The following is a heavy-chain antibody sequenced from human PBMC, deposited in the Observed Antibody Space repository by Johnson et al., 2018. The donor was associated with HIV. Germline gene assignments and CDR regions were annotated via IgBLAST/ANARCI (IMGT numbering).Heavy chain of an antibody. CDR2: ISNSGSSI. CDR3: ARDQKVQPSGYLDAFDI. Sequence: QVQLVESGGGLVQPGGSLRLSCAASGFTVSDHYMSWVRQAPGKGLEWVSYISNSGSSIYYADSVKGRYTITRDNAKNSLYLQMNSLRAEDTAVYYCARDQKVQPSGYLDAFDIWGQGTMVTVSS. J-gene: IGHJ3*02. V-gene: IGHV3-11*04. D-gene: IGHD5-12*01. CDR1: GFTVSDHY.